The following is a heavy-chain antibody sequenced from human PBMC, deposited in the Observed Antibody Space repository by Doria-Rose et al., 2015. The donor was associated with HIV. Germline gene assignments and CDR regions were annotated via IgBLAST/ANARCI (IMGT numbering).Heavy chain of an antibody. CDR3: ARIKSGRWYHKYYFDF. Sequence: SGPVLVKPTETLTLTCTVSGVSLSSPGMGVSWIRQPPGKALEWLANIFSDDERSYKTSLKSRLTISRGTSKSQVVLTMTDMDPVDTATYYCARIKSGRWYHKYYFDFWGQGTLSSSPQ. D-gene: IGHD6-13*01. CDR1: GVSLSSPGMG. V-gene: IGHV2-26*01. J-gene: IGHJ4*02. CDR2: IFSDDER.